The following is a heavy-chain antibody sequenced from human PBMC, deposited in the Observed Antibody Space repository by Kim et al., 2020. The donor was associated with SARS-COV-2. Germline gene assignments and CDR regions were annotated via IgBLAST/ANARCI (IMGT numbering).Heavy chain of an antibody. CDR2: ISYDGSHK. CDR3: ARERWYYYDISGPPRSPRDDAFDI. V-gene: IGHV3-30*04. Sequence: GGSLRLSCAASGFTFSSYAMHWVRQAPGKGLEWVAIISYDGSHKYYADSVKGRFTISRDNSKNTLYLQMNRLRAEDTAVYYCARERWYYYDISGPPRSPRDDAFDIWGQGTMVTVSS. CDR1: GFTFSSYA. J-gene: IGHJ3*02. D-gene: IGHD3-22*01.